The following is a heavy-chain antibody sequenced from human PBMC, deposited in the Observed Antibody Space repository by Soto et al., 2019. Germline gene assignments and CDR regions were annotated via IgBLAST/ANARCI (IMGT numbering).Heavy chain of an antibody. CDR1: GGSITSSYY. CDR3: AIGYGSHLSY. J-gene: IGHJ4*02. D-gene: IGHD6-13*01. CDR2: INHSGST. V-gene: IGHV4-34*01. Sequence: PSETLSLTCTVSGGSITSSYYWGWIRQPPGEGLEWIGEINHSGSTNYNPSLKSRVTISADTSKHPFSQMLSAVTAAHTAVYYYAIGYGSHLSYCGEGTLVTVSS.